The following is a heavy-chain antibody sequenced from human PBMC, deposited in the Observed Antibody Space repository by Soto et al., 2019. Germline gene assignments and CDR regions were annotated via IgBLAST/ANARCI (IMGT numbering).Heavy chain of an antibody. V-gene: IGHV3-7*03. CDR1: GFPFSDYL. D-gene: IGHD3-22*01. Sequence: PGGSLSLSCAASGFPFSDYLMTWVRQAPGKGLEWVATIKQDGNEKYYVDSVKGRFTISRDNAKNSLYLQMNGLRAEDTAVYYCARDRVESGYPEYFQHWGQGTLVTVS. CDR2: IKQDGNEK. CDR3: ARDRVESGYPEYFQH. J-gene: IGHJ1*01.